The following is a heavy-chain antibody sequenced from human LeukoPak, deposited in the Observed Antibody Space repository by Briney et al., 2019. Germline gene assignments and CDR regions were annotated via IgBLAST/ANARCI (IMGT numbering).Heavy chain of an antibody. V-gene: IGHV3-23*01. D-gene: IGHD3-10*01. J-gene: IGHJ3*02. CDR2: IGGEKSGSWT. CDR1: GFTFNNYP. CDR3: AKSPLWFGELFGSISFDI. Sequence: GGSLRLSCAASGFTFNNYPMGWVRQAPGKGLEWLSAIGGEKSGSWTKSADSVKGRFTISRDNSENTLYLQMNSLRAEDTAVYYCAKSPLWFGELFGSISFDIWGQGTMVTVSS.